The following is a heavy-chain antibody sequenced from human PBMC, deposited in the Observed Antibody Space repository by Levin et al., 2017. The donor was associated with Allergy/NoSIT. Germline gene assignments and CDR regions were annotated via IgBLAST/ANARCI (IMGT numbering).Heavy chain of an antibody. CDR3: AKTALRYFDWVGTGDAFDI. Sequence: QPGGSLRLSCAASGFTFSSYGMHWVRQAPGKGLEWVAVISYDGSNKYYADSVKGRFTISRDNSKNTLYLQMNSLRAEDTAVYYCAKTALRYFDWVGTGDAFDIWGQGTMVTVSS. CDR2: ISYDGSNK. V-gene: IGHV3-30*18. CDR1: GFTFSSYG. D-gene: IGHD3-9*01. J-gene: IGHJ3*02.